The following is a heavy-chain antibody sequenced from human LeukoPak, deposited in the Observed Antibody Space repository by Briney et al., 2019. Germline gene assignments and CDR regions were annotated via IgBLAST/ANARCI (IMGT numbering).Heavy chain of an antibody. CDR1: GDSISSYY. V-gene: IGHV4-59*01. CDR3: ARGPAAVAGTGWFDP. Sequence: SETLSLTCTVSGDSISSYYWSWIRQPPGKGLEWIGYIYYSGSTNYNPSLKSRVTIPVDTSKNQFSLKLSSVTAADTAVYYCARGPAAVAGTGWFDPWGQGTLVTVSS. J-gene: IGHJ5*02. CDR2: IYYSGST. D-gene: IGHD6-19*01.